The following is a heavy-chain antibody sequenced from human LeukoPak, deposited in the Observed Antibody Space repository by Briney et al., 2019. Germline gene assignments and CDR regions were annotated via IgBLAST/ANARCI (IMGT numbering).Heavy chain of an antibody. CDR3: ARLFYGDYLKFDY. V-gene: IGHV4-31*03. Sequence: KTSETLSLTCTVSGGSISSGGYYWSWIRQHPGKGLEWIGYIYYSGSTYYNPSLKSRVTISVDTSKNQFSLKLSSVTAADTAVYYRARLFYGDYLKFDYWGQGTLVTVSS. D-gene: IGHD4-17*01. J-gene: IGHJ4*02. CDR2: IYYSGST. CDR1: GGSISSGGYY.